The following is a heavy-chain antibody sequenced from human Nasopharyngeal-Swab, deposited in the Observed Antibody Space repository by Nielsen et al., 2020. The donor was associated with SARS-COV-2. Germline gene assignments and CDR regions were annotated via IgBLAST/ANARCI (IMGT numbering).Heavy chain of an antibody. V-gene: IGHV3-21*01. D-gene: IGHD3-3*01. CDR2: ISSSSSYI. Sequence: GGSLRLSCAASGSPFHKYNFNWVRQAPGKGLEWVSSISSSSSYIYYADSVKGRFTISRDNAKNSFSLQMNSLRAEDTAVYYCARDGLDYDFWSAYSMDVWGQGTTVTVSS. CDR3: ARDGLDYDFWSAYSMDV. J-gene: IGHJ6*02. CDR1: GSPFHKYN.